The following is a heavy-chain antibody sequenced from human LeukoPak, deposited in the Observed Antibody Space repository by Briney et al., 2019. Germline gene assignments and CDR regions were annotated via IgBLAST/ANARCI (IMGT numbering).Heavy chain of an antibody. D-gene: IGHD3-22*01. J-gene: IGHJ4*02. CDR1: GFTVSSNY. CDR2: IYSGGST. V-gene: IGHV3-66*01. CDR3: AKDSFGAYYYDSSGYYNY. Sequence: GGSLRLSCAASGFTVSSNYMSWVRQAPGKGLEWVSVIYSGGSTYYADSVKGRFTISRDNSKNTLYLQMNSLRAEDTAVYYCAKDSFGAYYYDSSGYYNYWGQGTLVTVSS.